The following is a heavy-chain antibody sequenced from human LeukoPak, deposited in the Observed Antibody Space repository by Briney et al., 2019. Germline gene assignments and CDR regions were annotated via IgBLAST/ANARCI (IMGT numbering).Heavy chain of an antibody. V-gene: IGHV3-23*01. D-gene: IGHD3-16*01. J-gene: IGHJ4*02. CDR1: GFTFSHYA. Sequence: GGSLRLSCAASGFTFSHYAMSWVRQAPGKGLEWVSAISGSGGSTYFADSVKGRFTISRDNSKNTLYLQMNSLRAEDTAIYYCARSPRGSHFDYWGQGTLVTVSS. CDR3: ARSPRGSHFDY. CDR2: ISGSGGST.